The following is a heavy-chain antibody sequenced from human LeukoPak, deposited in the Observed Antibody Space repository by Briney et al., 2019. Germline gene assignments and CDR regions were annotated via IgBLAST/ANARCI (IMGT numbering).Heavy chain of an antibody. V-gene: IGHV3-15*01. J-gene: IGHJ4*02. CDR2: IKSKSDGGTI. CDR3: TTRRQDGW. D-gene: IGHD2-15*01. CDR1: GFTFSDAW. Sequence: GGSLRLSCVGSGFTFSDAWMSWVRQAPGKGLEWVGRIKSKSDGGTIDYAAPVKGRFTISRDDSRNTLYPQMNSLKTEDTAVYYCTTRRQDGWWGQGTLVTVS.